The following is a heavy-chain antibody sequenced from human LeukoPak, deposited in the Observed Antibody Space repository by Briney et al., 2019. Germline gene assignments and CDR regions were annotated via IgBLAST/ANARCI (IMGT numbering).Heavy chain of an antibody. D-gene: IGHD6-19*01. CDR2: MNPNSGNT. CDR3: VGMYSSGWYGDAFDI. V-gene: IGHV1-8*01. J-gene: IGHJ3*02. Sequence: ASVKVSCKASGYTFTSYDINWVRQATGQGLGWMGWMNPNSGNTGYAQKFQGRVTMTRNTSISIAYMELSSLRSEDTAVYYCVGMYSSGWYGDAFDIWGQGTMVTVSS. CDR1: GYTFTSYD.